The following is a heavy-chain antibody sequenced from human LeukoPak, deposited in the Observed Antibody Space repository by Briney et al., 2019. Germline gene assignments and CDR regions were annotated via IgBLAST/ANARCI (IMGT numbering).Heavy chain of an antibody. CDR1: GYTFTSYD. CDR3: ARGPKWELLYYFDY. J-gene: IGHJ4*02. Sequence: ASVKVSCKASGYTFTSYDINWVRQATGQGLEWMGWMNPNSGNTGYAQKFQGRVTMTRNTSISTAYMELSSLRSEDTAVYYCARGPKWELLYYFDYRGQGTLVTVSS. V-gene: IGHV1-8*01. CDR2: MNPNSGNT. D-gene: IGHD1-26*01.